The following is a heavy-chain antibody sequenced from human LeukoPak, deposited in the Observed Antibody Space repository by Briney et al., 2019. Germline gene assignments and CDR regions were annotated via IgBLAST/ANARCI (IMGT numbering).Heavy chain of an antibody. Sequence: PSETLSLTCTVSGGSISSYYWSWIRQPAGKGLEWIGRIYTSGSTNYNPSLKSRITMSVDTSKNQFSLKLSSVTAADTAVYYCARGLGPPIAAAGKIELDYFDYWGQGTLVTVSS. V-gene: IGHV4-4*07. CDR3: ARGLGPPIAAAGKIELDYFDY. D-gene: IGHD6-13*01. CDR1: GGSISSYY. J-gene: IGHJ4*02. CDR2: IYTSGST.